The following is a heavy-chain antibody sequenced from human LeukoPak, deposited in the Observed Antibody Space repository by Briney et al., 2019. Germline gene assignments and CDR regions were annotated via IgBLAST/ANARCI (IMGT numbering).Heavy chain of an antibody. CDR2: ISYDGSNK. CDR1: GFTFSSYA. V-gene: IGHV3-30*04. CDR3: ARANRMYSGSLVAFDI. D-gene: IGHD1-26*01. Sequence: QSGGSLRLSCAASGFTFSSYAMHWVRQAPGKGLEWVAVISYDGSNKYYADSVKGRFTISRDNSKNTLYLQMNSLRAEDMAVYYCARANRMYSGSLVAFDIWGQGTMVTVSS. J-gene: IGHJ3*02.